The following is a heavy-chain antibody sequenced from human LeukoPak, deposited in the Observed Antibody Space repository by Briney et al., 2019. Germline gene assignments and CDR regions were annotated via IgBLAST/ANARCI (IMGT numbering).Heavy chain of an antibody. CDR3: AREATQGEAMAYFDY. Sequence: GGSLRLSCAASGFTVSSKYMSWVRQAPGKGLEWVSVIYSSGSTYYADSVKGRFTISRDNSKNTVSLQMNSLRAEDMAVYYCAREATQGEAMAYFDYWGQGTLVTVAS. V-gene: IGHV3-66*01. J-gene: IGHJ4*02. CDR2: IYSSGST. CDR1: GFTVSSKY. D-gene: IGHD2-15*01.